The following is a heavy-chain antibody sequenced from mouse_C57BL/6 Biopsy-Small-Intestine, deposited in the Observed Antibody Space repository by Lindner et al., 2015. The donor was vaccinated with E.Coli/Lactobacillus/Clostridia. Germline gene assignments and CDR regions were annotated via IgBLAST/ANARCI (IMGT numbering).Heavy chain of an antibody. D-gene: IGHD1-3*01. CDR2: IIPSDDTT. J-gene: IGHJ4*01. CDR3: AKDGTKWNFDY. CDR1: GYIFTTRY. V-gene: IGHV1S12*01. Sequence: SVKVSCKTSGYIFTTRYIHWVRQAPGQGLEWMGRIIPSDDTTIYAQQFQGRVTMTRDTSTSTAYMELSSLRSEDTAVYYCAKDGTKWNFDYWGQGTQVTVSS.